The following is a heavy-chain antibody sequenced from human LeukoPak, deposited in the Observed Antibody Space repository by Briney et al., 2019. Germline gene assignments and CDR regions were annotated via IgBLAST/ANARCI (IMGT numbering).Heavy chain of an antibody. CDR3: TTDEYSGGDCYCCCDY. J-gene: IGHJ4*02. CDR2: IKSKTDGGTT. CDR1: GFTFSNAW. V-gene: IGHV3-15*01. D-gene: IGHD2-21*02. Sequence: GGSLRLSCAASGFTFSNAWMSWVRQAPGKGLEWVGRIKSKTDGGTTDYAAPVKGRFTISRDDSKNTLYLQMNSLKTEDTAVYYCTTDEYSGGDCYCCCDYWGQGTLVTVSS.